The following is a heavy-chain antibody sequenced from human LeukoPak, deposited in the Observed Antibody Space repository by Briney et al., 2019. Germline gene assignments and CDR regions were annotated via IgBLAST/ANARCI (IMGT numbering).Heavy chain of an antibody. J-gene: IGHJ4*02. Sequence: GGSLRLPCAASGFTFSSYTMNWVRQAPGKGLEWVSSISRGSRYIYYADSVKGRFSISRDDAKNSLYLQMNSLRAEDTAVYYCARMAYYDSSGYYPVPFDNWGQGTLVTVSS. D-gene: IGHD3-22*01. CDR3: ARMAYYDSSGYYPVPFDN. CDR1: GFTFSSYT. CDR2: ISRGSRYI. V-gene: IGHV3-21*01.